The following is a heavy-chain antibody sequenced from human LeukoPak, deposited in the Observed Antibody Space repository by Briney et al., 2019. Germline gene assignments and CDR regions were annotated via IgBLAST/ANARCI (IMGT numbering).Heavy chain of an antibody. D-gene: IGHD3-9*01. V-gene: IGHV1-18*01. CDR1: GYTFTSYG. CDR3: ARGARLVSKRYGMDV. CDR2: ISAYNGNT. J-gene: IGHJ6*02. Sequence: ASVKVSCKASGYTFTSYGISWVRQAPGQRLEWMGWISAYNGNTNYAQKLQGRVTMTTDTSTSTAYMELRSLRSDGTAVYYCARGARLVSKRYGMDVWGQGTTVTVSS.